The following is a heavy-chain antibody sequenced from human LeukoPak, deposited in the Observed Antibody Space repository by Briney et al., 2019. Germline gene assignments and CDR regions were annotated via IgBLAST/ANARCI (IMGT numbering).Heavy chain of an antibody. D-gene: IGHD2-2*01. Sequence: SETLSLTCTVSGGSISSYYWSWIRQPAGKGLEFIGRVYSSGYTNYNPSLKSRVTVSIDTSKNQFSPKLTSVTAADTAVYYCAGQILGYCSSTSCSYYFDYWGQGTLVTVSS. CDR3: AGQILGYCSSTSCSYYFDY. CDR2: VYSSGYT. V-gene: IGHV4-4*07. J-gene: IGHJ4*02. CDR1: GGSISSYY.